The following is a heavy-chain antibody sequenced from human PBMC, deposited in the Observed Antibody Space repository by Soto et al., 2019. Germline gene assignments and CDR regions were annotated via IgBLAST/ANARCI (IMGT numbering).Heavy chain of an antibody. J-gene: IGHJ4*02. CDR2: VYDSGNS. CDR3: ARSPIRLSYFDY. Sequence: SETLSLTCAVSGYSISSDYYWGWIRQPPGKGLEWIGSVYDSGNSYYNPSLKSRVTISLDTSKNQFSLKLSSVTAADTAVYFWARSPIRLSYFDYWGQGTLVTVSS. V-gene: IGHV4-38-2*01. CDR1: GYSISSDYY. D-gene: IGHD3-16*01.